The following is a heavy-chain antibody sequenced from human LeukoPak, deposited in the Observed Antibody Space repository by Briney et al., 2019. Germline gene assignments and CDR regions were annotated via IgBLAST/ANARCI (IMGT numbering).Heavy chain of an antibody. V-gene: IGHV4-34*01. CDR3: ARGARYSFYYYDSSGYASFDY. CDR2: YNHRGST. J-gene: IGHJ4*02. D-gene: IGHD3-22*01. Sequence: SETLSLTCAVYGGSFRGYYWSGIRRPPGKGLEWFGEYNHRGSTNYNPSLKSRVTISVDTSKNQFSLKLSSVTAPDTAVYYCARGARYSFYYYDSSGYASFDYWGQGTLVTVSS. CDR1: GGSFRGYY.